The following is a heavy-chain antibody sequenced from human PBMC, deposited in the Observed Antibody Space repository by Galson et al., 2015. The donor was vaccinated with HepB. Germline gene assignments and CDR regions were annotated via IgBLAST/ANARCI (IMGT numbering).Heavy chain of an antibody. D-gene: IGHD3-10*01. CDR2: ISSSSYI. Sequence: SLRLSCAASGFTFSSYSMNWVRQAPGKGLEWVSSISSSSYIYYADSVKGRFTISRDNAKNSLYLQMNSLRAEDTAVYYCARDPGSGSYYQTYYYYGMDVWGKGTTVTVSS. CDR3: ARDPGSGSYYQTYYYYGMDV. V-gene: IGHV3-21*01. J-gene: IGHJ6*04. CDR1: GFTFSSYS.